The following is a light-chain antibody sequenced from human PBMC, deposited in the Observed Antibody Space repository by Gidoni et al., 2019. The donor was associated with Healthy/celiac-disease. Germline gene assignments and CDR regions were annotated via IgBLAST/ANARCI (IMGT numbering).Light chain of an antibody. Sequence: QSVLTQPPSASGTPGQRVTISCSGSSSNIGSNYVYCYQQLPGTAPKLLIDRNNQRPSGVPDRFSGSKSGTSASLAISGLRSEDEADYYCAAWDDSLSAWVFGGGTKLTVL. V-gene: IGLV1-47*01. CDR1: SSNIGSNY. J-gene: IGLJ3*02. CDR2: RNN. CDR3: AAWDDSLSAWV.